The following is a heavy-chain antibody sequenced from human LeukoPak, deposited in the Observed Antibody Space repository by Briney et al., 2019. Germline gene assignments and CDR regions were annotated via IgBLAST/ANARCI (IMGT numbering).Heavy chain of an antibody. J-gene: IGHJ4*02. Sequence: PGRSLRLSCAASGFTFSSYAMHWVRQAPGKGLEWVAVISYDGSNKYYADSVKGRYTISRDNSKNTLYLQMNSLRAEDTAVYYCARDKSSGSYPLYYFDYWGQGTLVTVSS. CDR3: ARDKSSGSYPLYYFDY. CDR2: ISYDGSNK. D-gene: IGHD1-26*01. CDR1: GFTFSSYA. V-gene: IGHV3-30-3*01.